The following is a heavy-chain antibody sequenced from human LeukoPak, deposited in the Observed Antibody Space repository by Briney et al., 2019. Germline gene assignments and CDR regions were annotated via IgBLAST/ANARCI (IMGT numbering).Heavy chain of an antibody. CDR1: GFTFSSYA. V-gene: IGHV3-30*04. Sequence: GRSLRLSCAASGFTFSSYAMHWVRQAPGKGLEWVAVISYDGSNKYYADSVKGRFTISRDNSKNTLYLQMNSLRAEDTAVYYCAYGDYHGYWGQGTLVTVSS. CDR2: ISYDGSNK. D-gene: IGHD4-17*01. CDR3: AYGDYHGY. J-gene: IGHJ4*02.